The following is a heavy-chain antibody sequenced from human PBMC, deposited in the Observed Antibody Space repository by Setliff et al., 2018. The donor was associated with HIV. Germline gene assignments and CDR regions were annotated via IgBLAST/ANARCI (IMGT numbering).Heavy chain of an antibody. D-gene: IGHD6-19*01. J-gene: IGHJ2*01. CDR2: INPRGGST. Sequence: ASVKVSCKASGYTFSTYYLHWVRQAPGQGLEWMGVINPRGGSTSYAQKFQGRVTMTRDTSTSTVYMELSSLRSEDTAVYYCARDQGAVAGPTYWYFDLWGRGTLVTVSS. CDR1: GYTFSTYY. V-gene: IGHV1-46*01. CDR3: ARDQGAVAGPTYWYFDL.